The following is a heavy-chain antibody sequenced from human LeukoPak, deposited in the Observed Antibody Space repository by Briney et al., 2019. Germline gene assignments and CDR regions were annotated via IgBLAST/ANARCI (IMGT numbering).Heavy chain of an antibody. D-gene: IGHD2-2*01. CDR3: AREWGPAAMAHTLN. Sequence: GGSLRLSCAASGFTFSTYAMHWVRQAPGKGLEYVSAISSNGGSTYFANSVKGRFTISRDNSKNTLYLQMGSLRAEDMAVYYCAREWGPAAMAHTLNWGQGTLVTVSS. CDR2: ISSNGGST. V-gene: IGHV3-64*01. CDR1: GFTFSTYA. J-gene: IGHJ4*02.